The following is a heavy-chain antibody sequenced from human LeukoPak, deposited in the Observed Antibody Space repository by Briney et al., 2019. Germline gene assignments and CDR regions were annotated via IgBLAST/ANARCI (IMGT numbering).Heavy chain of an antibody. J-gene: IGHJ4*02. Sequence: SVKVSCKASGGTFSSYAISWVRQAPGQGLEWMGRIIPILGIANYAQKFQGRVTITADKSTSTAYMELSSLRSEDTAVYYCAREGSGTSGSYFYWDYWGQGTLVTVSS. CDR3: AREGSGTSGSYFYWDY. CDR1: GGTFSSYA. CDR2: IIPILGIA. D-gene: IGHD1-26*01. V-gene: IGHV1-69*04.